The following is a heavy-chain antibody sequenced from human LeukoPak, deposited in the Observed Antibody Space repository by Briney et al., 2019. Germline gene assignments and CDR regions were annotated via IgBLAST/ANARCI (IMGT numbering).Heavy chain of an antibody. CDR1: GFTFSNYA. J-gene: IGHJ4*02. D-gene: IGHD1-26*01. V-gene: IGHV3-30-3*01. CDR3: ARPQSKRELLSYFDY. CDR2: ISYDGSNK. Sequence: GGSLRLSCAASGFTFSNYAMHWVRQAPGKGLEWVAVISYDGSNKYYTDSVKGRFTISRDNSKNTLYLQMSSLRAEDTSMYYCARPQSKRELLSYFDYWGQGTLVTVSS.